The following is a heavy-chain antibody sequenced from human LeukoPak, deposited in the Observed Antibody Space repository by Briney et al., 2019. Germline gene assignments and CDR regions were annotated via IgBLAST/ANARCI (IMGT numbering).Heavy chain of an antibody. V-gene: IGHV3-23*01. J-gene: IGHJ5*02. D-gene: IGHD3-9*01. Sequence: GGSLRLSCAASGFTFSSYGMSWVRQAPGKGLEWVSAISGSGGSTYYADSVKGRFTISRDNAKNSLYLQMNSLRAEDTAVYYCARDVAYYDILTGYYSSSWFDPWGQGTLVTVSS. CDR1: GFTFSSYG. CDR3: ARDVAYYDILTGYYSSSWFDP. CDR2: ISGSGGST.